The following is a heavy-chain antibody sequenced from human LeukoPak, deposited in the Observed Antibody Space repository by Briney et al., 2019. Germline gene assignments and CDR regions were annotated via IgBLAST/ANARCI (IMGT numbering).Heavy chain of an antibody. Sequence: GGSLRLSCAVSGLTFSSSWMDWVRQAPGKGLEWVASINPDRNKKYSADSVKGRFTISRDNAENSLYLQMNSLRVEDTAFYYCARDLAYSRLDYWGQGMLVTVSS. J-gene: IGHJ4*02. CDR2: INPDRNKK. V-gene: IGHV3-7*01. CDR3: ARDLAYSRLDY. D-gene: IGHD5-18*01. CDR1: GLTFSSSW.